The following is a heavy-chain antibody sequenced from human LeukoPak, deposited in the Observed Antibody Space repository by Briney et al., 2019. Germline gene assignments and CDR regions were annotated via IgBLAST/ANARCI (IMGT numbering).Heavy chain of an antibody. CDR3: AEGDGDFPLDH. D-gene: IGHD4-17*01. Sequence: GGSLRLSCAASGFTFSSDAMSWVRQAPGKGLEWVSSISGSGGSTYYADSVKGRFTISRDTSKNILNLQMNSLRAEDTATYYCAEGDGDFPLDHWGQGTLVTVSS. J-gene: IGHJ4*02. CDR1: GFTFSSDA. CDR2: ISGSGGST. V-gene: IGHV3-23*01.